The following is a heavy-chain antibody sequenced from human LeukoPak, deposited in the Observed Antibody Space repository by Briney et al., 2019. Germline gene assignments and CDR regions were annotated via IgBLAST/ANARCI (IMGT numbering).Heavy chain of an antibody. Sequence: PSETLSLTCTVSGGSISTSPYSWGWIRQPPGKGLEWIGTIYYSGSTYYNPSLKSLVTISVDTSKNQFSLRLTSVTAADTAVYYCARHRGHYDSSGHYADYWGQGTLLTVSS. J-gene: IGHJ4*02. V-gene: IGHV4-39*01. CDR1: GGSISTSPYS. CDR3: ARHRGHYDSSGHYADY. D-gene: IGHD3-22*01. CDR2: IYYSGST.